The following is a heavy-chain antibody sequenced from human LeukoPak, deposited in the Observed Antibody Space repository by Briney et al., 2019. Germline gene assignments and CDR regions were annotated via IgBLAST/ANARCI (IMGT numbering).Heavy chain of an antibody. CDR1: GFTVSSNY. D-gene: IGHD2-21*02. Sequence: PGGSLRLSCAASGFTVSSNYMSWVRQAPGKGLEWVSVIYSGGSTYYADSVKGRFTISRDNSKNRLYLQMNSLRVEDTAVYYCARGANCGGDCYEWYFDLWGRGTLVTVSA. CDR3: ARGANCGGDCYEWYFDL. J-gene: IGHJ2*01. V-gene: IGHV3-53*01. CDR2: IYSGGST.